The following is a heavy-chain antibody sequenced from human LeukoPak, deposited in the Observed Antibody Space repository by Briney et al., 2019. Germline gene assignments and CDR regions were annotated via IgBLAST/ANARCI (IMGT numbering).Heavy chain of an antibody. CDR2: IYSGGST. J-gene: IGHJ4*02. CDR3: ARDNTAMHHYFDY. V-gene: IGHV3-66*01. CDR1: GFTVSSNY. D-gene: IGHD5-18*01. Sequence: GGSLRLSCAASGFTVSSNYMSWVRQAPGKGLEWVSVIYSGGSTYYADSVKGRFTISRDNSKNTLYLQMNSLRAEDTAVYYCARDNTAMHHYFDYWGQGTLVTASS.